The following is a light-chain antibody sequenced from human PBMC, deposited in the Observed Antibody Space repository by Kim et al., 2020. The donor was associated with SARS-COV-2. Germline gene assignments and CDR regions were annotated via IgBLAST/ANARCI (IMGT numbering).Light chain of an antibody. J-gene: IGKJ1*01. CDR2: TAS. CDR1: QDISSW. Sequence: DIQMTQSPSSVSAAVGDRVTISCRANQDISSWLAWYQQKPGKAPKLLIYTASSLQTGVPSRFSGRGSGTDFTLTISSLQPEDFATYFCQQAKNFPWTFGQATKVDIK. CDR3: QQAKNFPWT. V-gene: IGKV1-12*02.